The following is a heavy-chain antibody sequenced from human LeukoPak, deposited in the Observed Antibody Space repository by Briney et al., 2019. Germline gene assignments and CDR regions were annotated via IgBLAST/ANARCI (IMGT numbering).Heavy chain of an antibody. V-gene: IGHV4-31*03. CDR3: ARNSNPSNGRGPEGNGFAP. D-gene: IGHD1-1*01. J-gene: IGHJ5*02. CDR2: IYYSGST. CDR1: GGSISSGGYY. Sequence: SQTLSLTCTVSGGSISSGGYYWSWIRQHPGKGLEWIGYIYYSGSTYYNPSLKSRVTISVDTSKNQFSLKLSSVTAADTAVYYGARNSNPSNGRGPEGNGFAPWGRGTLVTV.